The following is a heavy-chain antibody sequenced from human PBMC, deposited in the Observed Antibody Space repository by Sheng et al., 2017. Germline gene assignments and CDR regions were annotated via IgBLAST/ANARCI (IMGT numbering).Heavy chain of an antibody. J-gene: IGHJ3*02. CDR3: ARGYYDISGYYAGSTFDI. CDR1: GGSFSAYY. V-gene: IGHV4-34*01. Sequence: QVHLEQWGAGLLKPSETLSLTCAVYGGSFSAYYWSWIRQPPGKGLEWIGEINHSGSTNYNPSLKSRVTISVDTSKNQFSLKLSSVTAADTAVYYCARGYYDISGYYAGSTFDIWGQRTMVTVSS. D-gene: IGHD3-22*01. CDR2: INHSGST.